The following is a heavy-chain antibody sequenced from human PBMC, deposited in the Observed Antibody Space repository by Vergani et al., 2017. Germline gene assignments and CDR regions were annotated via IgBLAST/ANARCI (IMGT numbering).Heavy chain of an antibody. CDR2: IIPIFGTA. Sequence: QVQLVQSGAEVKKPGSSVKVSCKASGGTFSSNAISWVRQAPGQGLEWMGSIIPIFGTANYAQKFQGRVTITADESTSTDYMELSSLISEDTAVYYCARERSAYYGGDCYWYYFDYWGQGTLVTVSS. CDR1: GGTFSSNA. CDR3: ARERSAYYGGDCYWYYFDY. J-gene: IGHJ4*02. V-gene: IGHV1-69*18. D-gene: IGHD2-21*02.